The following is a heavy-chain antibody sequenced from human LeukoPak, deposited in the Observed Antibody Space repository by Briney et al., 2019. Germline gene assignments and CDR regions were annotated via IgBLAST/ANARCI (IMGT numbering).Heavy chain of an antibody. CDR1: EFIFSNYW. CDR3: ARVHKEKVAAIDY. Sequence: QPGGSLRLSCAASEFIFSNYWMRWVRQAPGKGLESVAIINEDGGEKYYVDSVKGRFTMSRDNAKNSLYLQMNSLRAEDTAVYYCARVHKEKVAAIDYWGQGTLVTVSS. V-gene: IGHV3-7*01. D-gene: IGHD6-19*01. CDR2: INEDGGEK. J-gene: IGHJ4*02.